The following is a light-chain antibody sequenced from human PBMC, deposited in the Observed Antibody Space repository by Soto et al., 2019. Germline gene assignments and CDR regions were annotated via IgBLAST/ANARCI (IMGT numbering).Light chain of an antibody. Sequence: QSVLTQPPSGPGAQGQRVTLSCIGSGSNIGAGYDVHGYQQLPGTAPKLLIYGNSNRPSGVPDRFSGSKSGTSASLAITGLQAEDEADYYCQSYDSSLSGYVVFGGGTKLTVL. J-gene: IGLJ2*01. CDR2: GNS. V-gene: IGLV1-40*01. CDR3: QSYDSSLSGYVV. CDR1: GSNIGAGYD.